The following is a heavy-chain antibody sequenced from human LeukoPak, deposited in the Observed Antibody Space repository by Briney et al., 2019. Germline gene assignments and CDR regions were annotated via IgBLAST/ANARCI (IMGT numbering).Heavy chain of an antibody. D-gene: IGHD3-3*01. Sequence: ASVKVSCKASGYTFTSYDIIWVRQATGQGLEWMGWMNPNSGNTGYAQKFQGRVTMTRNTSISTAYMELSSLRSEDTAVYYCARGGYYDFWSGYYSYNWFDPWGQGTLVTVSS. CDR3: ARGGYYDFWSGYYSYNWFDP. CDR1: GYTFTSYD. V-gene: IGHV1-8*01. CDR2: MNPNSGNT. J-gene: IGHJ5*02.